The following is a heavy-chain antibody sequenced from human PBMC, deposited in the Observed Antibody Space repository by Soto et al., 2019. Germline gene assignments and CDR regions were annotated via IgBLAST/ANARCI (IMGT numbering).Heavy chain of an antibody. J-gene: IGHJ6*02. D-gene: IGHD6-13*01. Sequence: QVQLVQSGAEVKKPGSSVKVSCKASGGTFSSYTISWVRQAPGQGLEWMGRIIPILGIANYAQKFQGRVTITADKSTSTAYMELSSLRSEDTAVYYCSRPKDSSSWLDVWGQGTTVTVSS. V-gene: IGHV1-69*02. CDR1: GGTFSSYT. CDR2: IIPILGIA. CDR3: SRPKDSSSWLDV.